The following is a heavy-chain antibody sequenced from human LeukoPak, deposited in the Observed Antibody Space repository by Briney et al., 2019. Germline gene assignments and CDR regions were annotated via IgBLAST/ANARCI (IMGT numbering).Heavy chain of an antibody. CDR2: ISGDGDST. D-gene: IGHD7-27*01. V-gene: IGHV3-43*02. CDR3: AKDIVAVGTGY. J-gene: IGHJ4*02. Sequence: PGGSLRLSCATSGFTFDDYAMHWVRQAPGKGLEWVSLISGDGDSTYHADFVKGRFTISRDNRKNSLYLQMNSLRTEDTAFYYCAKDIVAVGTGYWGQGTLVTVSS. CDR1: GFTFDDYA.